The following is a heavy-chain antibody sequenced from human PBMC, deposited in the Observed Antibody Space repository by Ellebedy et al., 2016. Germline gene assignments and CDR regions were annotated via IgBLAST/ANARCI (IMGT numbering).Heavy chain of an antibody. V-gene: IGHV3-64*01. J-gene: IGHJ4*02. CDR2: ISSNGGST. D-gene: IGHD3-16*01. Sequence: GESLKISXAASGFTFSSYAMHWVRQAPGKGLEYVSAISSNGGSTYYANSVKGRFTISRDNSKNTLYLQMGSLRAEDMAVYYCARESSWNDYVIDYWGQGTLVTVSS. CDR3: ARESSWNDYVIDY. CDR1: GFTFSSYA.